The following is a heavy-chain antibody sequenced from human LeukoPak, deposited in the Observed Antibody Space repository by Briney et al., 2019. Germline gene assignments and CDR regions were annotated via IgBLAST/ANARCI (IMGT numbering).Heavy chain of an antibody. CDR1: GFTFGDYA. J-gene: IGHJ4*02. CDR3: TKNDYGDYVAMGY. Sequence: GGSLRLSCTASGFTFGDYAMSWVRQAPGKGLEWVGFIRSKAYGGTTEYAASVKGRFTISRDDSKSIAYLQMNSLKTEDTAVYYRTKNDYGDYVAMGYWGRGTLVTVSS. D-gene: IGHD4-17*01. CDR2: IRSKAYGGTT. V-gene: IGHV3-49*04.